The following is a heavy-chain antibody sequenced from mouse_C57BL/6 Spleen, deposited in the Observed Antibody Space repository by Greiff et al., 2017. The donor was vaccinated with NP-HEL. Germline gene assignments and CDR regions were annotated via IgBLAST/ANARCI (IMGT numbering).Heavy chain of an antibody. CDR3: AKRGRVFNWYFDV. Sequence: EVQLQQSGPELVKPGASVKISCKASGYTFTDYYMNWVKQSHGKSLEWIGDINPNNGGTSYNQKFKGKATLTVDKSSSTAYMELRSLTSEDSAVYYCAKRGRVFNWYFDVWGTGTTVTVSS. CDR1: GYTFTDYY. V-gene: IGHV1-26*01. CDR2: INPNNGGT. J-gene: IGHJ1*03.